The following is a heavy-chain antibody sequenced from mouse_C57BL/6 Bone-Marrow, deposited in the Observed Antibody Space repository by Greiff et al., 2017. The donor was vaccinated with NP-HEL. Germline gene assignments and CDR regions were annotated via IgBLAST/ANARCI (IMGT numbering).Heavy chain of an antibody. Sequence: VQLQQSGAELARPGASVKLSCKASGYTFTSYGISWVKQRTGQGLEWIGEIYPRSGNTYYNEKFKGKATLTADKSSSTAYMELRSLTSEDSAVYFCARFTTVVAPYYAMDYWGQGTSVTVSS. CDR3: ARFTTVVAPYYAMDY. V-gene: IGHV1-81*01. CDR2: IYPRSGNT. CDR1: GYTFTSYG. D-gene: IGHD1-1*01. J-gene: IGHJ4*01.